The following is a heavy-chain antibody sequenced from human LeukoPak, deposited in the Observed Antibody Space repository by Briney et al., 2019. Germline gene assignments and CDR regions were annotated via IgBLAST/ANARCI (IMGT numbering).Heavy chain of an antibody. D-gene: IGHD1-14*01. V-gene: IGHV3-30*02. CDR1: GFTFSNYG. J-gene: IGHJ4*02. Sequence: HPGGSLRLSCGASGFTFSNYGMLWARQAPGKGLEWVAFIRYDGNNKLYADSMKGRFTISRDNSKNTLYLHINSLRAEDTAVYYCVKDNPLDYWGQGTLVIVSS. CDR3: VKDNPLDY. CDR2: IRYDGNNK.